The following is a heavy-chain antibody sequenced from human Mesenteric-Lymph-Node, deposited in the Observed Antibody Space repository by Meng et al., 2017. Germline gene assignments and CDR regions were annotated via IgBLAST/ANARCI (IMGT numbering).Heavy chain of an antibody. V-gene: IGHV4-4*02. CDR2: IYNCWSS. Sequence: QQEAGRGLVMPASPPPLSTGAAAVTISSSIRWSWSRQPPATGLGWVGIIYNCWSSSYNSSLTIQIRISMDNSKNHYHLKVNPKTAADTAVDDCSLRNHDECELFDCWGQGTLVTVSS. D-gene: IGHD1-26*01. J-gene: IGHJ5*01. CDR1: AVTISSSIR. CDR3: SLRNHDECELFDC.